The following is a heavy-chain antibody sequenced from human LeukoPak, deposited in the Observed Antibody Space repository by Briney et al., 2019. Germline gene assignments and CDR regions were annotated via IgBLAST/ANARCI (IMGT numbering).Heavy chain of an antibody. J-gene: IGHJ3*02. Sequence: ASVKVSCKASGYTFTSYDINWVRQATGQGLEWMGWMNPNSGNTGYAQKFQGWVTMTRDTSISTAYMELSRLRSDDTAVYYCARAASGGSGPFDIWGQGTMVTVSS. CDR3: ARAASGGSGPFDI. CDR2: MNPNSGNT. V-gene: IGHV1-8*02. D-gene: IGHD3-10*01. CDR1: GYTFTSYD.